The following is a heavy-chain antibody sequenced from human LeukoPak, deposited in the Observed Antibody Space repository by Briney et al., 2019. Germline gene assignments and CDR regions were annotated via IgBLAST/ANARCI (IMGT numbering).Heavy chain of an antibody. CDR2: ITGSGGSA. Sequence: PGGSLRLSCAASGFTFSNYAMSWVRQAPGKGLEWVSTITGSGGSAFYADSVKGRFTISRDNSRNTLYLQMNSLRAEDAAVYYCAKDIPAMGRFLVWLPPYFDYWGQGTLVTVSS. CDR1: GFTFSNYA. V-gene: IGHV3-23*01. D-gene: IGHD3-3*01. CDR3: AKDIPAMGRFLVWLPPYFDY. J-gene: IGHJ4*02.